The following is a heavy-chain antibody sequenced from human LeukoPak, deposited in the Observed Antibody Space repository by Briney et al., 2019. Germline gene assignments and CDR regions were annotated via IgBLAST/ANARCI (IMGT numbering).Heavy chain of an antibody. Sequence: PGGSLRLSCAASGFTFSSYAMSWVRQAPGKGLEWVSAISGSGGSTYYAASVKGRFTISRDNSKNTLYLQMNSLRAEDTAVYYCARDSSGFFLFDPWGQGTLVTVS. V-gene: IGHV3-23*01. CDR1: GFTFSSYA. CDR3: ARDSSGFFLFDP. CDR2: ISGSGGST. D-gene: IGHD3-22*01. J-gene: IGHJ5*02.